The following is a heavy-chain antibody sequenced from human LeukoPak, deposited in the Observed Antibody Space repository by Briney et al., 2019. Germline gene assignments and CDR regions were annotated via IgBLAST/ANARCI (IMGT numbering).Heavy chain of an antibody. J-gene: IGHJ4*02. D-gene: IGHD3-22*01. CDR2: ISWNSGSI. Sequence: PGRSLRLSCAASGFTFDDYAMYWVRQAPGKGLEWVSGISWNSGSIGYADSVKGRFTISRDNAKNSLYLQMNSLRAEDTALYYCAKAIADSSGYYFDYWGQGTLVTVSS. CDR1: GFTFDDYA. CDR3: AKAIADSSGYYFDY. V-gene: IGHV3-9*01.